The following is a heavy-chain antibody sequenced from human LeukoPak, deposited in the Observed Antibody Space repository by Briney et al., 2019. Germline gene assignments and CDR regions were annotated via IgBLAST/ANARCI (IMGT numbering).Heavy chain of an antibody. CDR2: ISSNGGST. V-gene: IGHV3-64D*09. D-gene: IGHD4-17*01. CDR3: YGDYVGWFDP. CDR1: GFTFSSYA. Sequence: GGSLRLSCSASGFTFSSYAMHWVRQAPGKGLEYVSAISSNGGSTYYADSVKGRFTISRDNSKNTLYLQMSSLRGEDTAVYYCYGDYVGWFDPWGQGTLVTVSS. J-gene: IGHJ5*02.